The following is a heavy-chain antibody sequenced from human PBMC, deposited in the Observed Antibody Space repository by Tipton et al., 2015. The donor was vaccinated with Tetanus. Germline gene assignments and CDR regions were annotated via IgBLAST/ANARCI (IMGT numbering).Heavy chain of an antibody. CDR3: ARDGGFLSGFYAFDF. CDR1: RYTFTAYY. CDR2: INPNSGGT. Sequence: QSGAEVKKPGASVKVSCKASRYTFTAYYMQWMRQAPGQGLEWMGWINPNSGGTNYALKFQGRVTMTRDTSITTAYMELSNLRSDDTAVYYCARDGGFLSGFYAFDFWGQGTIVTVSS. V-gene: IGHV1-2*02. J-gene: IGHJ3*01. D-gene: IGHD3-3*01.